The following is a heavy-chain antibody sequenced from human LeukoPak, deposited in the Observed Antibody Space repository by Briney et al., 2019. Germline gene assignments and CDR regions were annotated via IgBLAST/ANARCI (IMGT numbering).Heavy chain of an antibody. J-gene: IGHJ4*02. CDR1: GFTFSSYS. V-gene: IGHV3-23*01. CDR3: AKREGYFDY. Sequence: GGSLRLSCAASGFTFSSYSMNWVRQAPGKGLEWVSAISGSGGSTYYADSVKGWFTISRDNSKNTLYLQMNSLRAEDTAVYYCAKREGYFDYWGQGTLVTVSS. CDR2: ISGSGGST.